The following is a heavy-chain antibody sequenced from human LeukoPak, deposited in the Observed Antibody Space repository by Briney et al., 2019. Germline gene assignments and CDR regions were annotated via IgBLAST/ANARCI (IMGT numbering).Heavy chain of an antibody. CDR1: GGSISSSSYY. Sequence: SETLSLTCTVSGGSISSSSYYWGWIRQPPGKGLEWIGEINHSGSTNYNPSLKSRVTISVDTSKNQFSLKLSSVTAADTAVYYCARHTAVAGSDYWGQGTLVTVSS. CDR2: INHSGST. D-gene: IGHD6-19*01. V-gene: IGHV4-39*01. J-gene: IGHJ4*02. CDR3: ARHTAVAGSDY.